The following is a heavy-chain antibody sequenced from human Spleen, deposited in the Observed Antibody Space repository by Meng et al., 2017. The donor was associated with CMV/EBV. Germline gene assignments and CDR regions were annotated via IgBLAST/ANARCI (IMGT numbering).Heavy chain of an antibody. CDR1: GFTFSSYA. CDR3: AKDGLEMVVRTFQH. J-gene: IGHJ1*01. V-gene: IGHV3-23*01. CDR2: ISGSGGST. Sequence: ASGFTFSSYAMSWVRQAPGKGLEWVSAISGSGGSTYYADSVKGRFTISRDNSKNTLYLQMNSLRAEDTAVYYCAKDGLEMVVRTFQHWGQGTLVTVSS. D-gene: IGHD2-15*01.